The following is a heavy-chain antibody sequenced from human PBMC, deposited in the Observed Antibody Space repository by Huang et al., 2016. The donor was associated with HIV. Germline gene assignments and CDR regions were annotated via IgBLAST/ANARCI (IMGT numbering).Heavy chain of an antibody. D-gene: IGHD6-13*01. J-gene: IGHJ4*02. CDR1: GFTFSSYG. CDR2: RSDDGSNK. Sequence: QVQLVESGGGVVQPGRSLRLSCAASGFTFSSYGMHWVRQAPGKGLEWVAVRSDDGSNKYYADSVKGRFTISRDNSKNTLYLQMNSLRAEDTAVYYCAKGPMGGDSSSSGYAYWGQGTLVTVSS. V-gene: IGHV3-30*18. CDR3: AKGPMGGDSSSSGYAY.